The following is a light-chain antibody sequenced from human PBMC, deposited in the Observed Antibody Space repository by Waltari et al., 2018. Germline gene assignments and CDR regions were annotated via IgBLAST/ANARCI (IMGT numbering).Light chain of an antibody. V-gene: IGKV1-13*02. CDR3: QQFNSYPFT. J-gene: IGKJ4*01. CDR2: DPS. CDR1: PGISSA. Sequence: IQLTQSPSSLSASVGDRVTITCRASPGISSALAWYQQKPGKAPNLMIFDPSSLESWVPSRFSGSGSGTDFTLTTSSLQPEDFATYYCQQFNSYPFTFGGGTKVEIK.